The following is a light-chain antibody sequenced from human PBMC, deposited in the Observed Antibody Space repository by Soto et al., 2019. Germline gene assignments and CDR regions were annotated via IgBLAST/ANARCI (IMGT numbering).Light chain of an antibody. Sequence: DIVMTQSPDSLAVSLGERATINCKSSQSVLYSSNNKNYLAWYQQKPGQPPKLLIYWASTRESGVPDRFSGSGSGTDFTLTISSLQAEDVAVYYCQQYYSTPGVTFGGGIKVEIK. CDR2: WAS. CDR1: QSVLYSSNNKNY. CDR3: QQYYSTPGVT. V-gene: IGKV4-1*01. J-gene: IGKJ4*01.